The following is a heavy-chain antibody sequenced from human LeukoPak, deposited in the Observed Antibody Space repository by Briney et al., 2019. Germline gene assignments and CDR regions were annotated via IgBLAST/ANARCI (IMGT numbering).Heavy chain of an antibody. V-gene: IGHV4-4*07. CDR3: ARDGSVGSYYYYMDV. D-gene: IGHD1-26*01. Sequence: SETLSLTCTVSGGSISSYYWSWIRQPAGKGLEWIGRIYTSGSTNYNPSLKSRVTMSVDTSKNQFSLKLNSVTAADTAVYYCARDGSVGSYYYYMDVWGKGTTVTVSS. J-gene: IGHJ6*03. CDR1: GGSISSYY. CDR2: IYTSGST.